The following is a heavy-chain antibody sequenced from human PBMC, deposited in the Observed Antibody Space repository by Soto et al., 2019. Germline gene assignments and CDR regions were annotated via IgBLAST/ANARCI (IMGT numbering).Heavy chain of an antibody. CDR1: GTSVSSNSNH. D-gene: IGHD1-26*01. CDR2: IYYDGTT. Sequence: QVQLQESGPGLVKPSETLSLTCTVSGTSVSSNSNHWSWVRQPPGKGLEWIGYIYYDGTTNYNPSLKNRVTISLDTSKNQFSLKVTYVTAVDTAVYYCERRVGATHPSDWGQGTLVTVSS. J-gene: IGHJ4*02. V-gene: IGHV4-61*01. CDR3: ERRVGATHPSD.